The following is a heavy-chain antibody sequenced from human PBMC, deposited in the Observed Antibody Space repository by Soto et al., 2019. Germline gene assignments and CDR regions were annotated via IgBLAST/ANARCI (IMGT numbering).Heavy chain of an antibody. CDR1: GYTFTGYY. V-gene: IGHV1-2*02. J-gene: IGHJ6*02. Sequence: ASVKVSCKASGYTFTGYYMHWVRQAPGQGLEWMGWINPNSGGTNYAQKFQGRVTMTRDTSISTAYMELSRLRSDDTAVYYCARGSHVNIYYYDSSGYYGTPTSLYGMDVWGQGTTVTV. CDR3: ARGSHVNIYYYDSSGYYGTPTSLYGMDV. D-gene: IGHD3-22*01. CDR2: INPNSGGT.